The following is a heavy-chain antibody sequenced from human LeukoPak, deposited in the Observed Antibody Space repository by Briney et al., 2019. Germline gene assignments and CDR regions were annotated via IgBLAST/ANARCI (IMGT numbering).Heavy chain of an antibody. J-gene: IGHJ4*02. CDR1: GGSISSSSYY. CDR2: IDYTGST. V-gene: IGHV4-39*07. D-gene: IGHD3-10*01. Sequence: SVTLSLTCTVSGGSISSSSYYWGWIRQPPGKGLEWIGSIDYTGSTYYNPSLKSRVTISVDTSKNQFSLKLSSVTAADTAVHYCARGDLFLPLDYWGQGTLVTVSS. CDR3: ARGDLFLPLDY.